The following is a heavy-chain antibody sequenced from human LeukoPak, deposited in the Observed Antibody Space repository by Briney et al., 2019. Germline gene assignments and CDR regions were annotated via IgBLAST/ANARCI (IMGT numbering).Heavy chain of an antibody. CDR1: GYTLTGYY. D-gene: IGHD3-10*02. V-gene: IGHV1-2*02. Sequence: ASVKVSCKASGYTLTGYYMHWVRQAPGQGLEWMGWINPNSGGTNYAQKFQGRVTMTRDTSISTAYMELSRLRSDDTAVYYCARGCSGPSGWPYYYYYGMDVWGQGTTVTVSS. CDR2: INPNSGGT. J-gene: IGHJ6*02. CDR3: ARGCSGPSGWPYYYYYGMDV.